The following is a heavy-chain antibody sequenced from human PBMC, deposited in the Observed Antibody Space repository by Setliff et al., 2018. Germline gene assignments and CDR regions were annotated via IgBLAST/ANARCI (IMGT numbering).Heavy chain of an antibody. V-gene: IGHV3-15*07. CDR2: IRTKTDGGTA. D-gene: IGHD3-9*01. CDR1: DFIFNNAW. CDR3: ATGLGQYFDY. J-gene: IGHJ4*02. Sequence: SCAASDFIFNNAWMNWVRQAPGKGLEWVGRIRTKTDGGTADYAAPVKGRFIISRDDSKNLVFLQMNSLKTEDTAVYYCATGLGQYFDYWGQGSLVTVSS.